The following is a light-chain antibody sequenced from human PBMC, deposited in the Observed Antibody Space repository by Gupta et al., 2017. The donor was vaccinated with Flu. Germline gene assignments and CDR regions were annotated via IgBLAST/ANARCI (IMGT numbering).Light chain of an antibody. CDR3: GSYSRPNPQTLYV. Sequence: QSALTQPASVSGSPGQSITISCTGTSSDVGGYDFVSWYQQHPGKAPKLIIYAVTHLPSGTSSRFSGSKSGNTAPLTISDLQSEDDADYYCGSYSRPNPQTLYVFGTGTKVTVL. CDR2: AVT. J-gene: IGLJ1*01. V-gene: IGLV2-14*01. CDR1: SSDVGGYDF.